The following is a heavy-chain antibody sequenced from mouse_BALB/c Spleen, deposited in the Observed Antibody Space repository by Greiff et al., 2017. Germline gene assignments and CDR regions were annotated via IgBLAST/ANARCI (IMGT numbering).Heavy chain of an antibody. CDR2: IRNGGGST. CDR1: GFTFSSYT. V-gene: IGHV5-12-2*01. D-gene: IGHD2-3*01. Sequence: EVQGVESGGGLVQPGGSLKLSCAASGFTFSSYTMSWVRQTPEKRLEWVAYIRNGGGSTYYPDTVKGRFTISRDNAKNTLYLQMSSLKSEDTAMYYCARRDGYYGSFAYWGQGTLVTVSA. CDR3: ARRDGYYGSFAY. J-gene: IGHJ3*01.